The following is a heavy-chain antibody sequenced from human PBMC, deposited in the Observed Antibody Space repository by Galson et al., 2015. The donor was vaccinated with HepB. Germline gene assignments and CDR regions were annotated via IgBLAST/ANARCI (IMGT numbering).Heavy chain of an antibody. D-gene: IGHD2-15*01. CDR3: ARDGGSSHYYYYYGMDV. V-gene: IGHV3-21*01. CDR1: GFTFSSYS. J-gene: IGHJ6*02. CDR2: ISSSSSYI. Sequence: SLRLSCAASGFTFSSYSMNWVRQAPGKGLEWVSSISSSSSYIYYADSVKGRFTISRDNAKNSLYLQMNSLRAEDTAVYYCARDGGSSHYYYYYGMDVWGQGTTVTVSS.